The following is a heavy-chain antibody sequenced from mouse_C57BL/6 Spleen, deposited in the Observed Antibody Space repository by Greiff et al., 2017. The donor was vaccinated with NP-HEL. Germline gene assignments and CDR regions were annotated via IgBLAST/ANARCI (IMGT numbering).Heavy chain of an antibody. D-gene: IGHD1-1*01. Sequence: VMLVESGAELARPGASVKLSCKASGYTFTSYGISWVKQRTGQGLEWIGEIYPRSGNTYYNEKFKGKATLTADKSSSTAYMELRSLTSEDSAVYFCARDYGSSSHNWGQGTTLTVSS. J-gene: IGHJ2*01. V-gene: IGHV1-81*01. CDR3: ARDYGSSSHN. CDR2: IYPRSGNT. CDR1: GYTFTSYG.